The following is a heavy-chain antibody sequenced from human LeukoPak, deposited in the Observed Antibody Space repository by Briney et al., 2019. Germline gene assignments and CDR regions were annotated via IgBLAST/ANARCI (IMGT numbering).Heavy chain of an antibody. CDR2: ISSSSSYI. CDR1: GFTFSSYS. Sequence: GGSLRLSCAAPGFTFSSYSMNWVRQAPGKGLEWVSSISSSSSYIYYADSVKGRFTISRDNAKNSLYLQMNSLRAEDTAVYYCARDRGDSSGNDAFDIWGQGTMVTVSS. CDR3: ARDRGDSSGNDAFDI. D-gene: IGHD3-22*01. J-gene: IGHJ3*02. V-gene: IGHV3-21*01.